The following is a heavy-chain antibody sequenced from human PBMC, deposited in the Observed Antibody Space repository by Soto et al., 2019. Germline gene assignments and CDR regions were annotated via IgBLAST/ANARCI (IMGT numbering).Heavy chain of an antibody. D-gene: IGHD6-13*01. CDR3: ARAYSSSWYGGNWFDP. V-gene: IGHV4-31*03. CDR1: GGSISSGVYY. CDR2: IYYSGST. J-gene: IGHJ5*02. Sequence: SETLSLTCTVSGGSISSGVYYWIWIRQHPGKGLEWIGYIYYSGSTYYNPSLKSRVTISVDTSKNQFSLKLSSVTAADTAVYYCARAYSSSWYGGNWFDPWGQGTLVTVSS.